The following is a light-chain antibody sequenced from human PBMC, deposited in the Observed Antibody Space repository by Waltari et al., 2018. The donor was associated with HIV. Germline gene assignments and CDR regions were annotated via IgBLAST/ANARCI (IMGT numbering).Light chain of an antibody. V-gene: IGKV2-30*01. CDR2: KCS. J-gene: IGKJ1*01. Sequence: DVLLTQSPMSLPVTLGPPASLSCPPDRRLLSGDGVPYVRWFQQRPGQAPRRLFFKCSGRYAGVPDRFRSSGSGSNFTLAIGVVEAEDVATYFCMQHTHRPRTFGPGTKLVI. CDR3: MQHTHRPRT. CDR1: RRLLSGDGVPY.